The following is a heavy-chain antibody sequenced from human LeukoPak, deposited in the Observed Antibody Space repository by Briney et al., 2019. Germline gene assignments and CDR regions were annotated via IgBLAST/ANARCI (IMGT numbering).Heavy chain of an antibody. Sequence: SETLSLTCAVYGGSFSGYYWSWIRQPPGKGLEWIGEINHSGSTNYNPSLKSRVTISVDTSKNQFSLKLSSVPAADTAVYYCASTGYCSSTSCPRPGRYWGQGTLVTVSS. CDR3: ASTGYCSSTSCPRPGRY. J-gene: IGHJ4*02. D-gene: IGHD2-2*01. V-gene: IGHV4-34*01. CDR1: GGSFSGYY. CDR2: INHSGST.